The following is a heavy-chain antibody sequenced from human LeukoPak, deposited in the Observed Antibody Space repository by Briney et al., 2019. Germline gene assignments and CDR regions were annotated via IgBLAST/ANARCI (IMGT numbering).Heavy chain of an antibody. Sequence: PSETLALTCTGPGGSISSYYWSWIRQPPGKGLEWIGYIYYSGSTNYNPSLKSRVTISVDTSKNQFSLKLSSVTAADTAAYYCARSYSYGPNFDYWGQGTLVTVSS. CDR1: GGSISSYY. J-gene: IGHJ4*02. CDR2: IYYSGST. D-gene: IGHD5-18*01. CDR3: ARSYSYGPNFDY. V-gene: IGHV4-59*08.